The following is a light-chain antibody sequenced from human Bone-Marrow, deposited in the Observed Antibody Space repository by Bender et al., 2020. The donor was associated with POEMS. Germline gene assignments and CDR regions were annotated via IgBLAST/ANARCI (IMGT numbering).Light chain of an antibody. V-gene: IGLV1-44*01. CDR1: SSKFGSYP. Sequence: QSVLTQPPSASGTPGQRVTISCSGSSSKFGSYPVNWYQQLPGAAPKLVIFNNSQRPSEVPDRFSGSNSGTSASLAISGHLFEDEADFHYPTWADRLNGWVFRGGAKLTVL. CDR2: NNS. CDR3: PTWADRLNGWV. J-gene: IGLJ2*01.